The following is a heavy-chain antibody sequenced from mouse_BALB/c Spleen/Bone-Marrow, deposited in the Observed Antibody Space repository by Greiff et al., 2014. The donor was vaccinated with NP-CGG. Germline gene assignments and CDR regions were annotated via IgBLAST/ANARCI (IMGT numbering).Heavy chain of an antibody. CDR3: ARGWDWFAY. Sequence: VQLQQSGAGLARPGASVKLSCKASGYTFTSYWMQWVKQRPGQGLEWIGAIYPGDGDTRYTQKFKGKATLTADKSSSTAYMQLSSLASEDSAVYYCARGWDWFAYWGQGTLVTVSA. J-gene: IGHJ3*01. D-gene: IGHD4-1*01. CDR1: GYTFTSYW. V-gene: IGHV1-87*01. CDR2: IYPGDGDT.